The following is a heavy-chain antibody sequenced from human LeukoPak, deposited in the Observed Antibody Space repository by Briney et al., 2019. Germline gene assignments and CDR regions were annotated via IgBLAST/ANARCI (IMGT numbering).Heavy chain of an antibody. CDR1: GGTFSSYA. Sequence: GSSVKVSCKASGGTFSSYAISWVRQAPGQGLEWMGWISAYRGNTNYAQKLQGRVTMTTDTSTSTAYMELRSLRSDDTAVYYCAREVGYYAPDYWGQGTLVTVSS. CDR3: AREVGYYAPDY. CDR2: ISAYRGNT. V-gene: IGHV1-18*01. D-gene: IGHD2-2*01. J-gene: IGHJ4*02.